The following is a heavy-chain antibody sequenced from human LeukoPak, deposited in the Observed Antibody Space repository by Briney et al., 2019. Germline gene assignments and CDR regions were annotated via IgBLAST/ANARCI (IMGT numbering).Heavy chain of an antibody. Sequence: SETLSLTCTVSGYSISSGYYWGWIRQPPGKGLEWIGSIYHSGSTYYNPSLKSRVTISVDTSKNQFSLKLSSVTAADTAVYYCARDGVAGADSWGQGTLVTVSS. J-gene: IGHJ4*02. CDR1: GYSISSGYY. D-gene: IGHD6-13*01. CDR3: ARDGVAGADS. CDR2: IYHSGST. V-gene: IGHV4-38-2*02.